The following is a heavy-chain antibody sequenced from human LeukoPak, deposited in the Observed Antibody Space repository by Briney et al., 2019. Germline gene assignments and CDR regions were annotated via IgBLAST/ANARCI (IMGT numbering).Heavy chain of an antibody. D-gene: IGHD4-17*01. CDR1: EFTFSSYA. CDR2: ISGSGGST. J-gene: IGHJ4*02. Sequence: GGSLRLSCAASEFTFSSYAMSWVRQAPGKGLEWVSAISGSGGSTYYADSVKGRFTISRDNSKNTLSLQMNSLRAEDTAVYYCAKSTTVTTWDYWGQGTLVTVSS. CDR3: AKSTTVTTWDY. V-gene: IGHV3-23*01.